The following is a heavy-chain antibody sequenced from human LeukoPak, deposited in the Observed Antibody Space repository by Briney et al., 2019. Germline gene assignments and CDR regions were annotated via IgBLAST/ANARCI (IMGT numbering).Heavy chain of an antibody. D-gene: IGHD5-18*01. CDR1: GYSSSSYW. CDR2: IYPRDSDT. Sequence: GPYLKTPSRGSGYSSSSYWIGWGRQMPGKGLEGMGIIYPRDSDTSYNPSFQGQVTISADTSITPAYVQLSTLKASDTAVYYCARHRGAAMVSPLGHWGQGTLVTVSS. J-gene: IGHJ4*02. V-gene: IGHV5-51*01. CDR3: ARHRGAAMVSPLGH.